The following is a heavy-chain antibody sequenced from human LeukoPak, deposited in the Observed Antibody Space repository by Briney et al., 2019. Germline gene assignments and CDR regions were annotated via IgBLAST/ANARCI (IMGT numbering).Heavy chain of an antibody. CDR2: IYYSGST. CDR3: AISPGTDYFDY. V-gene: IGHV4-59*08. J-gene: IGHJ4*02. Sequence: SETLSLTCTVSGGSISSYYWSWIRQPPGKGLEWIGYIYYSGSTNYNPSLKRRVTISVDTSKNQFSLKLSSVTAADTAVYYCAISPGTDYFDYWGQGTLVTVSS. D-gene: IGHD1-14*01. CDR1: GGSISSYY.